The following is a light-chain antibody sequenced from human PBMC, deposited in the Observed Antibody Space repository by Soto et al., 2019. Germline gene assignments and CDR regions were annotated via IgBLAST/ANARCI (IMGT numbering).Light chain of an antibody. J-gene: IGLJ2*01. CDR2: DSD. CDR3: DTWDSGLGAVV. Sequence: QSVLTQPPSVSAAPGQRVTISCSGSSSNIEKNYVSWYQQLPGTAPKLLIFDSDNRHSGIPDRFSGSKAGTSASLHIAGVQPGDEADYYCDTWDSGLGAVVFGGGTKVTVL. V-gene: IGLV1-51*01. CDR1: SSNIEKNY.